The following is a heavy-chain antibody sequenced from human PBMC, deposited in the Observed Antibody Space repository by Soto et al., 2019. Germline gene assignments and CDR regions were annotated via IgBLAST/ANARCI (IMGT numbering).Heavy chain of an antibody. CDR1: GGSISSSSYY. Sequence: SETLSLTCTVSGGSISSSSYYWGWIRQPPGKGLEWIGYIYYSGSTYYNPSLKSRVTISVNTSKNQFSLKLSSVTAADTAVYYCARLISAAGILYYYYGMDVWGQGTTVTVSS. D-gene: IGHD6-13*01. CDR3: ARLISAAGILYYYYGMDV. CDR2: IYYSGST. V-gene: IGHV4-39*07. J-gene: IGHJ6*02.